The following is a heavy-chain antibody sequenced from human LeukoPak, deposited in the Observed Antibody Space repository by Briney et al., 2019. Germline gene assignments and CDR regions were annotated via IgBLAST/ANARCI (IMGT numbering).Heavy chain of an antibody. CDR1: GFTFSSYT. Sequence: GGSLRLSCAASGFTFSSYTMHWIRQAPGKGLEWVSSISGSNSYIFYADSVRGRFTVSRDNAKDSLYLQMNSLRAEDTAVYYCARALTTLTYEGYWGQGTLVTVSS. D-gene: IGHD1-1*01. V-gene: IGHV3-21*01. CDR3: ARALTTLTYEGY. CDR2: ISGSNSYI. J-gene: IGHJ4*02.